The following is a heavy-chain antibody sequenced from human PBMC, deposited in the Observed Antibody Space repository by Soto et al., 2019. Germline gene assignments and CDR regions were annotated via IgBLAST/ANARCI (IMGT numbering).Heavy chain of an antibody. CDR3: ARRARLYYFDH. CDR2: IYYSVST. Sequence: PSETLSLTCTVSGGSISSGDYYCSWTLHPPGKGLEWIGYIYYSVSTYYNPSLKSRVTISVDTSKNQFSLKLSSVTAADTAVYYCARRARLYYFDHWGQGTLATVSS. CDR1: GGSISSGDYY. V-gene: IGHV4-30-4*01. J-gene: IGHJ4*02.